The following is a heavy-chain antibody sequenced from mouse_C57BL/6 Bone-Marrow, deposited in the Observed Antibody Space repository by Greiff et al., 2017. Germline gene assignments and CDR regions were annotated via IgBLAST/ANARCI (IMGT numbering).Heavy chain of an antibody. CDR1: GYTFTSYD. V-gene: IGHV1-85*01. D-gene: IGHD1-1*01. J-gene: IGHJ1*03. CDR3: ARDYGSSYWYFDV. Sequence: VQLKESGPELVKPGASVKLSCKASGYTFTSYDINWVKQRPGQGLEWIGWIYPRDGSTKYNEKFKGKATLTVDTSSSTAYMELHSLTSEDSAVYFLARDYGSSYWYFDVWGTGTTVTVSS. CDR2: IYPRDGST.